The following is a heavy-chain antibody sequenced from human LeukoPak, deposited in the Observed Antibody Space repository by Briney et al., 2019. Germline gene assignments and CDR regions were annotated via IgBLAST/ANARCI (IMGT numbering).Heavy chain of an antibody. D-gene: IGHD6-13*01. CDR1: GFTVSSNY. CDR3: PRAAAAGPFDY. V-gene: IGHV3-66*01. J-gene: IGHJ4*02. Sequence: GGSLRLSCAASGFTVSSNYMSWVRQAPGKGLEWVSVIYSGGSTYYAASVKGRFTISRDNSKNTLYLQMNSLRAEDTAVYYCPRAAAAGPFDYWGQGTLVTVSS. CDR2: IYSGGST.